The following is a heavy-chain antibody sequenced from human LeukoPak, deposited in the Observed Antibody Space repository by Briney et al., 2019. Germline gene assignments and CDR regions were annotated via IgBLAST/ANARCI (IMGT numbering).Heavy chain of an antibody. J-gene: IGHJ4*02. Sequence: PGGSLRLSCAASGFTFSSYAMSWLRQAPGKGLEWVSASSGSGGSTYYADSVKGRFTISRDNSKNTLYLQMNSLKAEDTAVYYCARDLWGPYDCLGRGTLVSDSS. V-gene: IGHV3-23*01. CDR2: SSGSGGST. CDR1: GFTFSSYA. CDR3: ARDLWGPYDC. D-gene: IGHD2/OR15-2a*01.